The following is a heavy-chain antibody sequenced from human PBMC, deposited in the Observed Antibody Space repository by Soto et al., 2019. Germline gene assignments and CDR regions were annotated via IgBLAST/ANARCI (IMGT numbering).Heavy chain of an antibody. CDR2: ISSSSSTI. D-gene: IGHD2-21*01. CDR3: ARDRGYYGGNSYFDY. V-gene: IGHV3-48*02. Sequence: PGWSLRLSCAASGFTFSSYSMNWVRQAPGKGLEWVSYISSSSSTIYYADSVKGRFTISRDNAKNSLYLQMNSLRDEDTAVYYCARDRGYYGGNSYFDYWGQGTLVTVSS. J-gene: IGHJ4*02. CDR1: GFTFSSYS.